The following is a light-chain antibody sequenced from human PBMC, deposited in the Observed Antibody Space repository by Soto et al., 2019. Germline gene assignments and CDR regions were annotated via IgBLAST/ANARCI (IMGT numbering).Light chain of an antibody. Sequence: EIVLTQSPATLSLSPGERATLSCRASQSVSSSLAWYQQKPGQAPRLLIYGASNGAAGIPARFSGTGSGTDFTLAISSLEPDDCAVYYCQQRYNWPLTFGGGTKVEIK. CDR1: QSVSSS. V-gene: IGKV3-11*01. CDR3: QQRYNWPLT. CDR2: GAS. J-gene: IGKJ4*01.